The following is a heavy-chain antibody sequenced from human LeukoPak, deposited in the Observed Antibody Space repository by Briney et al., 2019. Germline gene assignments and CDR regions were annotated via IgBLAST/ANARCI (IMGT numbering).Heavy chain of an antibody. CDR1: GFTLSSYE. Sequence: GGSLRLSCVVSGFTLSSYEMNWVGQAPGKGLEWISYISVSGSTIYYADSVKGRFTTSRDNAKNSLFLQMNSLGDDDTAVYYCARSLPEYCSGGSCYHSAYCGQGTLVTVSS. CDR2: ISVSGSTI. J-gene: IGHJ4*02. CDR3: ARSLPEYCSGGSCYHSAY. V-gene: IGHV3-48*03. D-gene: IGHD2-15*01.